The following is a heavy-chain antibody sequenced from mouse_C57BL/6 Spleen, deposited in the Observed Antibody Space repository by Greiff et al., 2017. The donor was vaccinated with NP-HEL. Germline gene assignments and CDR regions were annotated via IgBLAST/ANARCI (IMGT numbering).Heavy chain of an antibody. V-gene: IGHV5-6*01. CDR3: ARHGGTMITTDGLYYYAMDY. CDR1: GFTFSSYG. J-gene: IGHJ4*01. D-gene: IGHD2-4*01. Sequence: EVKLMESGGDLVKPGGSLKLSCAASGFTFSSYGMSWVRQTPDKRLEWVATISSGGSYTYYPDSVKGRFTISRDNAKNTLYLQMSSLKSEDTAMYYCARHGGTMITTDGLYYYAMDYWGQGTSVTVSS. CDR2: ISSGGSYT.